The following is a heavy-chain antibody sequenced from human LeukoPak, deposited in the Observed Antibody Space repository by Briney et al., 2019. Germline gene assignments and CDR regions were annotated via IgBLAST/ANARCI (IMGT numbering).Heavy chain of an antibody. CDR1: GGSISSSSYY. Sequence: SETLSLTCTVSGGSISSSSYYWGWIRQPPGKGLEWIGSIYYSGSTYYNPSLKSRVTISVDTSKNQFSLKLSSVTAADTAVYYCARQLMVVAAAHPPRNDFDYWGQGTLVTVSS. D-gene: IGHD2-15*01. V-gene: IGHV4-39*01. J-gene: IGHJ4*02. CDR3: ARQLMVVAAAHPPRNDFDY. CDR2: IYYSGST.